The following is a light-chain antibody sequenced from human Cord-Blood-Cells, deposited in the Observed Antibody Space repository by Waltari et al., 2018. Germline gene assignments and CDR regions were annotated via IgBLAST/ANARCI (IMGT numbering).Light chain of an antibody. J-gene: IGKJ2*01. CDR1: QSLVHSDGNTY. Sequence: VMTQSPLSLPVTLGEPASISCRSSQSLVHSDGNTYLNWFQQRPGQSPRRLIYKVSNRDSGVPDRFSGSGSGTDFTLKISRVEAEDVGVYYCMQGTHWPPDTFGQGTKLEIK. CDR2: KVS. CDR3: MQGTHWPPDT. V-gene: IGKV2-30*02.